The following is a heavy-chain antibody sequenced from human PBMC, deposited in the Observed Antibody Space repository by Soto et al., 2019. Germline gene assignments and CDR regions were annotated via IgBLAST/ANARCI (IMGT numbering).Heavy chain of an antibody. D-gene: IGHD2-21*02. Sequence: QVQLVESGGGMVQPGTSLRLSCAASGFTFNSLSLHWVRQRPDKGLEWVAVISHDGRVTFYADFVKGRFTVSRDNSKNTIYLQVNSLRAEDTAVYYCAREPYGDSQYFDHWGQGTLVTVSS. V-gene: IGHV3-30*04. CDR3: AREPYGDSQYFDH. CDR2: ISHDGRVT. J-gene: IGHJ4*02. CDR1: GFTFNSLS.